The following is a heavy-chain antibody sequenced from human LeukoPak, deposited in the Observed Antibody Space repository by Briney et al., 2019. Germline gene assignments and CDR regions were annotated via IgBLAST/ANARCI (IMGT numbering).Heavy chain of an antibody. CDR3: ARGYSRGINFDY. J-gene: IGHJ4*02. D-gene: IGHD3-16*01. Sequence: SESLSLTCTVSGGSISSYYWRWIRQSPGKGLEWIGYIYYSGSTNYNPSLKSRVTISVDTSKNQFSLKLSSVTAADTAVYYCARGYSRGINFDYWGQGTLVTVSS. V-gene: IGHV4-59*01. CDR2: IYYSGST. CDR1: GGSISSYY.